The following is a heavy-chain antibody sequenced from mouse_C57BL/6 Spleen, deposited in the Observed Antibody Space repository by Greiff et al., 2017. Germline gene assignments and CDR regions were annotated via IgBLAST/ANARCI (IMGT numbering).Heavy chain of an antibody. Sequence: EVQLVESGGGLVQPGGSLSLSCAASGFTFTDYYMSWVRQPPGKALEWLGFIRNKANGYTTEYSASVKGRFTISRDNSQSILYLQMNALRAEDSATYYCARSPYSPLFDYWGQGTTLTVSS. CDR3: ARSPYSPLFDY. CDR1: GFTFTDYY. J-gene: IGHJ2*01. D-gene: IGHD2-10*01. CDR2: IRNKANGYTT. V-gene: IGHV7-3*01.